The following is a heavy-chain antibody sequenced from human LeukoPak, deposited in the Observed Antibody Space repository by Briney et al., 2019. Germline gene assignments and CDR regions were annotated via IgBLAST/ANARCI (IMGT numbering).Heavy chain of an antibody. CDR1: GFTFSSYW. CDR2: INQDRGAM. CDR3: VRDLRGSSSS. J-gene: IGHJ4*02. V-gene: IGHV3-7*01. D-gene: IGHD6-6*01. Sequence: GGSLRLSCAASGFTFSSYWMSWVRQAPGKGLEWVAYINQDRGAMYYVESVKGRFTISGDNAKNSLYLHMNSLRVEDTAVYYCVRDLRGSSSSWGQGTLVTVSS.